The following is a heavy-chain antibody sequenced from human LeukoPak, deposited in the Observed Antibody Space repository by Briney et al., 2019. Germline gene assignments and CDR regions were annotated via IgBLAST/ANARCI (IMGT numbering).Heavy chain of an antibody. CDR3: VGSKKSDAFDI. CDR1: GDSVSSNSAA. Sequence: SQTLSLTCAVSGDSVSSNSAAWNWLRQSPSRGLEWLGRTYYKSKLYNDYALSVKSRITISPDTSKNQFSLQLNSVTPEDTAVYYCVGSKKSDAFDIWGQGTMVTVSS. CDR2: TYYKSKLYN. J-gene: IGHJ3*02. V-gene: IGHV6-1*01.